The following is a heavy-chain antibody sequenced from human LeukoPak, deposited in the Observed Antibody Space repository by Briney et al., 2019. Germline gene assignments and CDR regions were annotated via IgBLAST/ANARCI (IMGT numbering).Heavy chain of an antibody. CDR2: IYYSGST. Sequence: PSETLSLTCTVSGGSVSSGSYYWSWIRQPPGKGLEWIGYIYYSGSTNYNPSLKSRVTISVDTSKNQFSLKLSSVTAADTAVYYCARETRNYYDSSGYPINWFDPWGQGTLVTVSS. D-gene: IGHD3-22*01. CDR1: GGSVSSGSYY. J-gene: IGHJ5*02. CDR3: ARETRNYYDSSGYPINWFDP. V-gene: IGHV4-61*01.